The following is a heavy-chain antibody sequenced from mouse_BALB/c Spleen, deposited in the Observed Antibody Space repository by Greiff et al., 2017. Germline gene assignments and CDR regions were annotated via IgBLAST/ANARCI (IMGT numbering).Heavy chain of an antibody. D-gene: IGHD2-12*01. Sequence: DVKLVESGGGLVKPGGSLKLSCAASGFTFSDYYMYWVRQTPEKRLEWVATISDGGSYTYYPDSVKGRFTISRDNAKNNLYLQMSSLKSEDTAMYYCARDYSYDVMDYWGQGTSVTVSS. V-gene: IGHV5-4*02. J-gene: IGHJ4*01. CDR1: GFTFSDYY. CDR3: ARDYSYDVMDY. CDR2: ISDGGSYT.